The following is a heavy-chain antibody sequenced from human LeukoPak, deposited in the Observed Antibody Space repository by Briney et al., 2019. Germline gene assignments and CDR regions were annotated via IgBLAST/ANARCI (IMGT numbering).Heavy chain of an antibody. CDR1: GFTFSSYG. Sequence: GGSLRLSCAASGFTFSSYGMHWVRQAPGKGLEWVAVILSDGSKEFYTDSVKGRFTISRDNSKNTLYLQMNSLRAEDTAVYYCARGGSIPEIAVAGRGDYWGQGTLVTVSS. D-gene: IGHD6-19*01. V-gene: IGHV3-33*01. J-gene: IGHJ4*02. CDR3: ARGGSIPEIAVAGRGDY. CDR2: ILSDGSKE.